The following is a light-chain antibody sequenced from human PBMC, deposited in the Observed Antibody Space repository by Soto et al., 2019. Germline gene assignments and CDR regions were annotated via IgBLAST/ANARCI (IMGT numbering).Light chain of an antibody. J-gene: IGLJ2*01. CDR3: QSYDRSLGGYVV. V-gene: IGLV1-40*01. Sequence: QPVLTQPPSVSGAPGQRVTISCTGRSSNIGAGYDVHWYQQVPGTAPKLLIYGNSNRPSGVPDRFSGSKSGTSASLAITGLQAEDEADYCCQSYDRSLGGYVVFGGGTQVTVL. CDR1: SSNIGAGYD. CDR2: GNS.